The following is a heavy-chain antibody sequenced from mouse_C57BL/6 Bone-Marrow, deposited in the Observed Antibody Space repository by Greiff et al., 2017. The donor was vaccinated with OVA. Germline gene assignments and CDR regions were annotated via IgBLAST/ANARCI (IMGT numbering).Heavy chain of an antibody. CDR3: AREEITAVVATDFDY. CDR2: ISYDGSN. V-gene: IGHV3-6*01. Sequence: DVKLVESGPGLVKPSQSLSLTCSVTGYSITSGYYWNWIRQFPGNKLEWMGYISYDGSNNYNPSLKNRISITRDTSKNQFFLKLNSVTTEDTATYYCAREEITAVVATDFDYWGQGTTLTVSS. CDR1: GYSITSGYY. J-gene: IGHJ2*01. D-gene: IGHD1-1*01.